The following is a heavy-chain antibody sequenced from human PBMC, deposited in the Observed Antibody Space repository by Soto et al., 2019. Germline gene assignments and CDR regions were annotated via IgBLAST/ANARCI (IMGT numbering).Heavy chain of an antibody. V-gene: IGHV3-23*01. D-gene: IGHD2-2*01. CDR3: ARRHCSSSTCPSNYRYFDY. J-gene: IGHJ4*02. Sequence: RGSLRLSCAASGFTFSSYSISWVRQAPGKGLEWVSSLSGSGGSTYYTDSVKGRFTISRDNSKNTLYLQMNSLRAEDTAVYYCARRHCSSSTCPSNYRYFDYWGQGTLVTVSS. CDR2: LSGSGGST. CDR1: GFTFSSYS.